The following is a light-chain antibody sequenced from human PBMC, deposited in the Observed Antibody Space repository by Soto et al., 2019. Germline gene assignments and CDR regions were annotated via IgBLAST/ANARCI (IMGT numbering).Light chain of an antibody. J-gene: IGKJ1*01. Sequence: IQLTQSPSYLSASVGDRVTVTCRASQAISSYLAWYQQKPGRAPNLLIYGASTLQSGVPSRFSGSGSGTDITLTISSLQPEDFATYYCQQLNSYPRTFGQGTKVEIK. CDR1: QAISSY. CDR2: GAS. V-gene: IGKV1-9*01. CDR3: QQLNSYPRT.